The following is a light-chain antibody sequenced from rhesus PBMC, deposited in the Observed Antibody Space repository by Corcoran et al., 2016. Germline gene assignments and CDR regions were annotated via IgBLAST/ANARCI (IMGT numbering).Light chain of an antibody. CDR3: MQGTQLPFT. V-gene: IGKV2-61*03. CDR1: QSLLHSDGYTY. J-gene: IGKJ3*01. CDR2: LGS. Sequence: DIVMTQTPLSLPVTPGEPASISCRSSQSLLHSDGYTYLEWYLQKPGHSPQLLIYLGSNRASGVPDRVSGSGSGTDFTLKISRVEAEDVGVYYCMQGTQLPFTFGPGTKLDIK.